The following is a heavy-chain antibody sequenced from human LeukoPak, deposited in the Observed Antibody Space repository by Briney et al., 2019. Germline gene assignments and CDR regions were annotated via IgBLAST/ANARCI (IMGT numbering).Heavy chain of an antibody. Sequence: PSETLSLTCTVSSGSISRYYWTWIRQPPGKGLEWIGYIYYSGSTNYNPSLKSRVTISIDTPKNQFSLKLSSVTAADTAVYYCARRSDFWSAYYFDYWGQGTLVTVSS. D-gene: IGHD3-3*01. J-gene: IGHJ4*02. CDR2: IYYSGST. V-gene: IGHV4-59*01. CDR1: SGSISRYY. CDR3: ARRSDFWSAYYFDY.